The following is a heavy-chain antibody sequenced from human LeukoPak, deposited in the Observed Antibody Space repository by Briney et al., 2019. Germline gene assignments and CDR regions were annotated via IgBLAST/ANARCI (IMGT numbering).Heavy chain of an antibody. V-gene: IGHV4-39*01. CDR3: ARHMTTVIVI. Sequence: SETLSLTCTVSGGSISNTLYYWAWIRQPPGTGLESIGSIYYSRSTYYSPSLKSRVTISVDTSKNQFSLKLTSVTAADTAVYYCARHMTTVIVIWGQGTMVTVSS. CDR1: GGSISNTLYY. CDR2: IYYSRST. J-gene: IGHJ3*02. D-gene: IGHD4-17*01.